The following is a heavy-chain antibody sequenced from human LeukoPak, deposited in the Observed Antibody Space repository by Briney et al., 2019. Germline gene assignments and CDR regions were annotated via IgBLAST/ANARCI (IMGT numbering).Heavy chain of an antibody. D-gene: IGHD6-19*01. CDR2: ISGSGGST. V-gene: IGHV3-23*01. J-gene: IGHJ4*02. CDR1: AFTFSTYA. Sequence: GGSLRLSCVASAFTFSTYAMSWVRQAPGKGLEWVSAISGSGGSTYYADSVKGRFTISRDNSKNTLYLQMNSLRAEDTAVYYCAKDPSSGWYDYWGQGTLVTVSS. CDR3: AKDPSSGWYDY.